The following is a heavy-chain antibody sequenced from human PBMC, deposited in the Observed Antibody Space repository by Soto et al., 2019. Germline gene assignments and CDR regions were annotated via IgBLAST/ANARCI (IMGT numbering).Heavy chain of an antibody. CDR1: GYSFAGYW. CDR2: IDPSDSQT. CDR3: ARQIYDSDSGPNFQYYFDS. D-gene: IGHD3-22*01. J-gene: IGHJ4*02. V-gene: IGHV5-10-1*03. Sequence: EVQLEQSGAEVKKPGESLTISCKGSGYSFAGYWITWVRQMPGKGLEWRGRIDPSDSQTYYSPSFRGHVTISAAKSITTVFLQWSSLRASDTAMYYCARQIYDSDSGPNFQYYFDSWGQGTLVTVSS.